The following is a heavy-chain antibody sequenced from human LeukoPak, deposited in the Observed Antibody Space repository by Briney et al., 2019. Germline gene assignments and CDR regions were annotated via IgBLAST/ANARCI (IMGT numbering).Heavy chain of an antibody. J-gene: IGHJ4*02. CDR2: ISSSSSYI. D-gene: IGHD5-12*01. CDR1: GFTFSSYS. CDR3: ARGVFGGYDS. V-gene: IGHV3-21*01. Sequence: GGSLRLSCAASGFTFSSYSMNWVRQAPGKGLEWVSSISSSSSYIYYADSVKGRLTISRDNAKNSLYLQMNSLRAEDTAVYYCARGVFGGYDSWGQGTLVTVSS.